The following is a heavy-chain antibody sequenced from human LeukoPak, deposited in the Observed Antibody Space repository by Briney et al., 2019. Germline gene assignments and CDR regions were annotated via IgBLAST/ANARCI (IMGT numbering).Heavy chain of an antibody. J-gene: IGHJ4*02. CDR3: ARDLSSSWYNFGY. V-gene: IGHV3-20*04. D-gene: IGHD6-13*01. CDR2: INWDGGST. Sequence: PGGSLRLSCADSGFTFDDYGMSWVRQAPGKGLEWVSGINWDGGSTFYADSVKGRFTISRDNAKNTLYSQMNSLRAEDTALYYCARDLSSSWYNFGYWGQGTLVTVSS. CDR1: GFTFDDYG.